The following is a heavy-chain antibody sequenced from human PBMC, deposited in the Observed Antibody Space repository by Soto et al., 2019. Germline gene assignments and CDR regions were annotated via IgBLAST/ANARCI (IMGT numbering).Heavy chain of an antibody. CDR2: IVVGSGNT. CDR3: AASPDYGDVPFDY. CDR1: GFTFTSSA. J-gene: IGHJ4*02. V-gene: IGHV1-58*02. Sequence: GASVKVSCKTSGFTFTSSAMQCVRQARGQRLEWIGWIVVGSGNTNYAQKFQERVTITRDMSTSTAYMELSSLRSEDTAVYYCAASPDYGDVPFDYWGQGTLVTVSS. D-gene: IGHD4-17*01.